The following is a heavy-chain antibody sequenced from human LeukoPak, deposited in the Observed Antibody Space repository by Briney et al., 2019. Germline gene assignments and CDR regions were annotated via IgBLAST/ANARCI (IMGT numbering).Heavy chain of an antibody. J-gene: IGHJ4*02. Sequence: GGSLRLSCAASGFTFDDYGMSWVRQAPGKGLEWVSGINWNGGSTGYADSVKGRFTISRDNAKNSLYLQMNGLRAEDTALYYCAREGRAYDFWSGYYIFYFDYWGQGTLVTVSS. V-gene: IGHV3-20*04. D-gene: IGHD3-3*01. CDR3: AREGRAYDFWSGYYIFYFDY. CDR2: INWNGGST. CDR1: GFTFDDYG.